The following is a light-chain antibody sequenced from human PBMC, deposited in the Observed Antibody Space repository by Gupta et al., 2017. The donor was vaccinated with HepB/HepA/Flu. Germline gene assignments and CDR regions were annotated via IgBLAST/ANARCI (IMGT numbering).Light chain of an antibody. CDR1: QRISNW. Sequence: DIRMSQFPSPLSASVGDRVTITCRASQRISNWLAWYQRKPGEAPKFLIYAASNLQHGMPSRCSGSGSGTEFTLTISSLQPDDFANYHCQHYNTYPWTFGQGTKVEIK. V-gene: IGKV1-5*01. J-gene: IGKJ1*01. CDR2: AAS. CDR3: QHYNTYPWT.